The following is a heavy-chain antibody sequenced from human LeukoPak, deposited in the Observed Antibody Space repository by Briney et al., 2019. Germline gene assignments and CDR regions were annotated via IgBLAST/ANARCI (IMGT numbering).Heavy chain of an antibody. CDR3: AKDRGFGTVTIIDY. Sequence: PGRSLRLSCAASGFTFSSYGMHWVRQAPGKGLEWVAVIWYDGSNKYYADSVKGRFTISRDNSKNTLYLQMNSLRAEDTAVYYCAKDRGFGTVTIIDYWGQGTLVTVSS. D-gene: IGHD4-17*01. V-gene: IGHV3-33*06. CDR1: GFTFSSYG. J-gene: IGHJ4*02. CDR2: IWYDGSNK.